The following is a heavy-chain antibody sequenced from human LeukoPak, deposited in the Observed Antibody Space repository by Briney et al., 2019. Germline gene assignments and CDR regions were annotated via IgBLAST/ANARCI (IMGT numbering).Heavy chain of an antibody. V-gene: IGHV1-8*01. D-gene: IGHD6-13*01. CDR2: MNPNSGNT. Sequence: VASAKVSCKASGYTFTSYDINWVRQATGQGLEWMGWMNPNSGNTGYAQKFQGRVTMTRNTSISTAYMELSSLRSGDTAVYYCARGYSSSWRRFPNFDYWGQGTLVTVSS. CDR3: ARGYSSSWRRFPNFDY. CDR1: GYTFTSYD. J-gene: IGHJ4*02.